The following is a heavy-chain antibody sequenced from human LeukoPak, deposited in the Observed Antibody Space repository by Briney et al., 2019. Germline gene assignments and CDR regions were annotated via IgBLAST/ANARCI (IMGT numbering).Heavy chain of an antibody. Sequence: SETLSLTCTVSGGSISSYYWSWIRQPAGKGLEWIGRIYTSGSTNYNPSLKSRVTISIDKSKNQFSLKLNSVTAADTAVYYCARDPELARGWFDPWGQGTLVTVSS. CDR1: GGSISSYY. CDR3: ARDPELARGWFDP. J-gene: IGHJ5*02. CDR2: IYTSGST. V-gene: IGHV4-4*07. D-gene: IGHD3-10*01.